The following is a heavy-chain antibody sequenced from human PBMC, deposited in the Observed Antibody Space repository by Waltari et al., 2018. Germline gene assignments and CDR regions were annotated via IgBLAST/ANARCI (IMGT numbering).Heavy chain of an antibody. CDR1: GDRVSSNSAA. CDR3: ARDPLDYGDLSYYFDY. CDR2: TYYRSKWYN. D-gene: IGHD4-17*01. V-gene: IGHV6-1*01. Sequence: QVQLQQSGPGLVKPSQTLSLTCAISGDRVSSNSAAWNWISQSPSRGLEWLGRTYYRSKWYNDYAVSVKSRITINPDTSKNQFSLQLNSVTPEDTAVYYCARDPLDYGDLSYYFDYWGQGTLVTVSS. J-gene: IGHJ4*02.